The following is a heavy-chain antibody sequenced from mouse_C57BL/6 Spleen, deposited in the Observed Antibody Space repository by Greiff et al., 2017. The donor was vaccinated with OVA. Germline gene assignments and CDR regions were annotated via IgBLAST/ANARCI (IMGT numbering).Heavy chain of an antibody. D-gene: IGHD3-2*02. CDR2: IRLKSDNYAT. CDR3: TAQATRGDYFDY. CDR1: GFTFSNYW. Sequence: EVQVVESGGGLVQPGGSMKLSCVASGFTFSNYWMNWVRQSPEKGLEWVAQIRLKSDNYATHYAESVKGRFTISRDDSKSSVYLQMNNLRAEDTGIYYCTAQATRGDYFDYWGQGTTLTVSS. J-gene: IGHJ2*01. V-gene: IGHV6-3*01.